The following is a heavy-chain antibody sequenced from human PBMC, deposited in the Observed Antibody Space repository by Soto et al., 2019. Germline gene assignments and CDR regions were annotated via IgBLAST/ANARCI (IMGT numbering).Heavy chain of an antibody. J-gene: IGHJ3*02. CDR2: INAGNGNT. V-gene: IGHV1-3*01. Sequence: GASLKVSCKASGYTFTSYAMHWVRQAPGQRLEWMGWINAGNGNTKYSQKFQGRVTITRDTSASTAYMELSSLRSEDTAVYYYARESKQDYGDQHAFDIWGQGTMVTVSS. D-gene: IGHD4-17*01. CDR1: GYTFTSYA. CDR3: ARESKQDYGDQHAFDI.